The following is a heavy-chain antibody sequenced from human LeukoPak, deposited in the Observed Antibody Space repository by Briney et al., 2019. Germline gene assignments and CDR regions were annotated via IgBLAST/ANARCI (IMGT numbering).Heavy chain of an antibody. J-gene: IGHJ4*02. D-gene: IGHD2/OR15-2a*01. Sequence: NPSETLSLTCTVSGGSISGYYWVWIRQPPGKGLEWIGDVYYTGSTNYNPSLKSRITMSVDTSNNHFSLSLRSVTAADTAVYFCARIRGPYSNYYFEYWGQGTLVTVSS. CDR1: GGSISGYY. CDR3: ARIRGPYSNYYFEY. V-gene: IGHV4-59*01. CDR2: VYYTGST.